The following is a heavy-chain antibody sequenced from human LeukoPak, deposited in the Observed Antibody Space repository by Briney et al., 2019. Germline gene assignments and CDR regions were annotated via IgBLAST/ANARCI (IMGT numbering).Heavy chain of an antibody. D-gene: IGHD3-3*01. CDR3: ARLIRFPKLYYFDF. CDR2: ISGSSSTI. V-gene: IGHV3-48*01. Sequence: GGSLRLSCAASGFTFSSYSMNWVRQAPGKGLEWVSYISGSSSTIYYADSVKGRFTISRDNAKNSLSLQMNSLRAEDTAVYYCARLIRFPKLYYFDFWGQGTLVTVSS. CDR1: GFTFSSYS. J-gene: IGHJ4*02.